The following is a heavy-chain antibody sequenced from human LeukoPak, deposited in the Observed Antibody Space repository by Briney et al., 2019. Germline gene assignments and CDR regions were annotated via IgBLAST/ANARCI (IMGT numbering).Heavy chain of an antibody. D-gene: IGHD3-10*01. Sequence: PSETLSLTCTVSGGSISSYYWSWIRQPPGKGLEWIGYIYYSGSTNYNPSLKSRVTISVDASKNQFSLKLSSVTAADTAVYYCARVYYYGSGTGVSRFDPWGQGTLVTVSP. J-gene: IGHJ5*02. V-gene: IGHV4-59*01. CDR1: GGSISSYY. CDR3: ARVYYYGSGTGVSRFDP. CDR2: IYYSGST.